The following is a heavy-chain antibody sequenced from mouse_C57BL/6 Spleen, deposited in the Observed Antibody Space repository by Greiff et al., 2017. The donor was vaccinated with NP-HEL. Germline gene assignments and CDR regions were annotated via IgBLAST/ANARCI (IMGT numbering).Heavy chain of an antibody. V-gene: IGHV1-62-2*01. CDR3: ARHESGLGREGDYFDY. Sequence: VQLQQSGAELVKPGASVKLSCKASGYTFTEYTIHWVKQRSGQGLEWIGWFYPGSGSIKYNEKFKDKATLTADKSSSTVYRELSRLTSEDSAVYFGARHESGLGREGDYFDYWGQGTTLTVSS. D-gene: IGHD4-1*01. CDR2: FYPGSGSI. CDR1: GYTFTEYT. J-gene: IGHJ2*01.